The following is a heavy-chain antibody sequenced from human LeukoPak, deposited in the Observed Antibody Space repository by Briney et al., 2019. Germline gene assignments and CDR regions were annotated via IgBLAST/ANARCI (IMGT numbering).Heavy chain of an antibody. J-gene: IGHJ3*02. D-gene: IGHD3-22*01. CDR2: IKQDGSEK. Sequence: GGSLRLSCAASGFTFSSYWMSWVRQAPGKGLEWVANIKQDGSEKYYVDSVKGRFTISRDNAKNSLYLQMNSLRAEDTAVYYCARDFFRIYYDSGDAFDIWGQGTMVTVSS. V-gene: IGHV3-7*01. CDR1: GFTFSSYW. CDR3: ARDFFRIYYDSGDAFDI.